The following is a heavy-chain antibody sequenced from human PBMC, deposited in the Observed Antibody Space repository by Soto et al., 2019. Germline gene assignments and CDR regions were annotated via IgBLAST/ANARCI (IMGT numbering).Heavy chain of an antibody. CDR2: IYYSGST. CDR3: ARGGSTGWFYFDF. J-gene: IGHJ4*02. V-gene: IGHV4-31*03. CDR1: GGSISSGGYY. Sequence: SETLSLTCTVSGGSISSGGYYWSWIRQHPGKGLEWIGYIYYSGSTYYNPSLKSRVTISVDTSKNQFSLKLSSVTAEDTAMYYCARGGSTGWFYFDFWGQGTQVTVSS. D-gene: IGHD6-19*01.